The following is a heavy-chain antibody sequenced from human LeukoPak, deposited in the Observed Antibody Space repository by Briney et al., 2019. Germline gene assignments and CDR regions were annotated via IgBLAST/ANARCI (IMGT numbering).Heavy chain of an antibody. D-gene: IGHD2-21*01. J-gene: IGHJ4*02. Sequence: SETLSLTCSVSGGSIINYYWSWIRQAPGKGLEWIGHIHSSGTTNYNPSLKSRVTISVDTSKNQFSLKLSSVTAADTAVYYCARHEGSLYSPYDYWGQGTLVTVSS. CDR3: ARHEGSLYSPYDY. CDR2: IHSSGTT. CDR1: GGSIINYY. V-gene: IGHV4-4*09.